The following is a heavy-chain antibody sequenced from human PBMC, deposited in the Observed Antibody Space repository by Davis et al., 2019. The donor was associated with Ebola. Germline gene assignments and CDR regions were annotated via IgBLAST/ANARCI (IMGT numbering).Heavy chain of an antibody. J-gene: IGHJ4*02. Sequence: ASVKVSCKASGYTFTSYGISWVRQAPGQGLEWMGWINPNSGGTNYAQKFQGRVTMTRDTSISTAYMELSRLRSDDTAVYYCARDCRNNRCLAYWGQGNLVTVSS. V-gene: IGHV1-2*02. D-gene: IGHD2/OR15-2a*01. CDR1: GYTFTSYG. CDR2: INPNSGGT. CDR3: ARDCRNNRCLAY.